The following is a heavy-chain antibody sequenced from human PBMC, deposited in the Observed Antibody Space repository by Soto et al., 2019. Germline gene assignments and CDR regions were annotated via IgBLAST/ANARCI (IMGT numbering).Heavy chain of an antibody. CDR1: GFTYSRYA. V-gene: IGHV3-23*01. Sequence: XGALRLSRAASGFTYSRYAMSWVRRAPGKGLELVSAISGSGGSTYYADSVKGRFTISRDNSKNTLYLQMNSLRAEDTAVYYCAKNYDSSGYWNQFDHWGQGTMVTVSS. CDR2: ISGSGGST. J-gene: IGHJ4*02. D-gene: IGHD3-22*01. CDR3: AKNYDSSGYWNQFDH.